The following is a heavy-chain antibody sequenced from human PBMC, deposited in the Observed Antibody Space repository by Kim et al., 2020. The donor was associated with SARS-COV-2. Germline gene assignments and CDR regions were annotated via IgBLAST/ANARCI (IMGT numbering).Heavy chain of an antibody. V-gene: IGHV4-61*01. CDR1: GGSVSSGSYY. CDR3: AREGLITIFGASGYYGMDV. J-gene: IGHJ6*02. D-gene: IGHD3-3*01. CDR2: IYYSGST. Sequence: SETLSLTCTVSGGSVSSGSYYWSWIRQPPGKGLEWIGYIYYSGSTNYNPSLKSRVTISVDTSKNQFSLKLSSVTAADTAVYYCAREGLITIFGASGYYGMDVWGQGTTVTVSS.